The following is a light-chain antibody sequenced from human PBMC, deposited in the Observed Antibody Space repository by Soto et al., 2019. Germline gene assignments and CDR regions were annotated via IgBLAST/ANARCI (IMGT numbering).Light chain of an antibody. V-gene: IGKV3-15*01. CDR1: QSVSSN. J-gene: IGKJ1*01. Sequence: IVMTQSPATLSVSPGERATLSCRASQSVSSNLAWYQQKPGQAPRLLIYDASNRATGIPARFSGSGSGTEFALTISILQSEDFAVYDCQQHNSWPRPWTFGQGTKVEIK. CDR3: QQHNSWPRPWT. CDR2: DAS.